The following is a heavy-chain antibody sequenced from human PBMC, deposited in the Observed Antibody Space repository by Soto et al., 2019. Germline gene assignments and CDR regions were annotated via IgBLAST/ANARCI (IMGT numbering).Heavy chain of an antibody. CDR3: AREHYDFWSGYYPLYYFDY. V-gene: IGHV1-18*04. J-gene: IGHJ4*02. CDR1: GYTFTSYG. Sequence: GALVKVSCKASGYTFTSYGISWVRQAPGQGLEWMGWISAYNGNTNYAQKLQGRVTMTTDTSTSTAYMELRSLRSDDTAVYYCAREHYDFWSGYYPLYYFDYWGQGTLVTV. D-gene: IGHD3-3*01. CDR2: ISAYNGNT.